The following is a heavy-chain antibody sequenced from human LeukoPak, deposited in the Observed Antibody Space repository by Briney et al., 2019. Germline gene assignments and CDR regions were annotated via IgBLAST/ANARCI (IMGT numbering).Heavy chain of an antibody. CDR3: ARGDCSSTSCYPLEVAFDI. D-gene: IGHD2-2*01. CDR2: ISAYNGNT. J-gene: IGHJ3*02. CDR1: GYTFTSYG. Sequence: GASVKVSCKASGYTFTSYGISWVRRAPGQGLEWMGWISAYNGNTNYAQKLQGRVTMTTDTSTSTAYMELRSLRSDDTAVYYCARGDCSSTSCYPLEVAFDIWGQGTMVTVSS. V-gene: IGHV1-18*01.